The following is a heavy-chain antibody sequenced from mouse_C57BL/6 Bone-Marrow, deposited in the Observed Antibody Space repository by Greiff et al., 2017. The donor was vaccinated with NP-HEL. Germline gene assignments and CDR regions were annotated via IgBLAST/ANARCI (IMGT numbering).Heavy chain of an antibody. J-gene: IGHJ2*01. D-gene: IGHD1-1*01. Sequence: VQLKESGGDLVKPGGSLKLSCAASGFTFSSYGMSWVRQTPDKRLEWVATISSGGSYTYYPDSVKGRFTISRDNAKNTLYLQMSSLKSEDTAMYYCARQGYGSGVLYWGQGTTLTVSS. V-gene: IGHV5-6*01. CDR3: ARQGYGSGVLY. CDR2: ISSGGSYT. CDR1: GFTFSSYG.